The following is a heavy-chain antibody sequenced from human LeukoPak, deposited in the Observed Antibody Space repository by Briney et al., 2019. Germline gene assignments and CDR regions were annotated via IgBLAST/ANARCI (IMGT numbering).Heavy chain of an antibody. J-gene: IGHJ4*02. CDR1: GLTFSSYA. CDR2: ISGSGGST. V-gene: IGHV3-23*01. D-gene: IGHD3-16*01. CDR3: AKEGAPLGGRPDY. Sequence: GGSLRLSCAASGLTFSSYAMSWVRQAPEKGLEWVSAISGSGGSTYYADSVKGRFTISRDNSKNTLYLQMNSLRVEDTAVYYCAKEGAPLGGRPDYWGQGTLVTVSS.